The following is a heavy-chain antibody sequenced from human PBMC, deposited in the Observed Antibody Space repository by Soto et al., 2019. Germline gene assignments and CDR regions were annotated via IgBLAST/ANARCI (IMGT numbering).Heavy chain of an antibody. J-gene: IGHJ6*02. CDR1: GFTFSSYG. Sequence: PGESLKISCAASGFTFSSYGMHWVRQAPGKGLEWVAVIWYDGSNKYYADSVKGRFTISRDNSKNTLYLQMNSLRAEDTAVYYCARDRLRYPGYGMDVWGQGTTVTV. CDR3: ARDRLRYPGYGMDV. CDR2: IWYDGSNK. V-gene: IGHV3-33*01. D-gene: IGHD1-1*01.